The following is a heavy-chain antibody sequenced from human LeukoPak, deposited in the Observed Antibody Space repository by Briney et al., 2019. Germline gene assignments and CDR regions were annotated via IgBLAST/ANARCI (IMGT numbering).Heavy chain of an antibody. CDR2: INHSGST. D-gene: IGHD4-17*01. CDR1: GGSISSGGYY. CDR3: ARDRAGDYGDYAFDN. Sequence: PSETLSLTCTVSGGSISSGGYYWSWIRQPPGKSLEWIGYINHSGSTYYNPSLQSRVTISVDRSKNHFSLNLNSVTAADTAVYYCARDRAGDYGDYAFDNWGQGTLVTVSS. J-gene: IGHJ4*02. V-gene: IGHV4-30-2*01.